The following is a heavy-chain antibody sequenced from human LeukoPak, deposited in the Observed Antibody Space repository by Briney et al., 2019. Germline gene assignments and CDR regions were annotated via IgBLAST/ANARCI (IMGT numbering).Heavy chain of an antibody. J-gene: IGHJ4*02. CDR3: ARQGTLQSPRH. CDR2: IYYSGTT. V-gene: IGHV4-34*01. CDR1: GGSFSGYY. Sequence: SETLSLTCAVYGGSFSGYYWSWIRQPPGKGLEWIGSIYYSGTTYYNPSLKSRVTISVDTSKNQFSLKLSSVTAADTAVYYCARQGTLQSPRHWGQGTLVTVSS. D-gene: IGHD4-11*01.